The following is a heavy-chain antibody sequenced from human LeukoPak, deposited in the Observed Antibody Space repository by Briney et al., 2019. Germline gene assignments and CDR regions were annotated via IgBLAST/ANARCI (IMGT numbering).Heavy chain of an antibody. CDR2: ISYDGSNK. Sequence: GRSLRLSCAASGFTFSSYGMHWVRQAPGKGLEWVAVISYDGSNKYYADSVKGRFTISRDNAKNSLYLQMNSLRAEDTAVYYCARELYDFWSGYSDYWGQGTLVTVSS. V-gene: IGHV3-30*03. CDR1: GFTFSSYG. D-gene: IGHD3-3*01. CDR3: ARELYDFWSGYSDY. J-gene: IGHJ4*02.